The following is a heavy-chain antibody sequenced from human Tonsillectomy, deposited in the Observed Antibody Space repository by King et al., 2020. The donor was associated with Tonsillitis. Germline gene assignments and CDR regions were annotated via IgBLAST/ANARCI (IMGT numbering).Heavy chain of an antibody. D-gene: IGHD6-13*01. V-gene: IGHV1-46*01. Sequence: VQLVESGAEVKKPGASVKVSCKASGYTFTSYYMHWVRQAPGQGHEWMGVINPSGGSTSYAQKFQGRVTMTSDTSTSTVYMDLSSLRSEDTAVYYCARGGPYSSSWNQYRFDYWGQGTLVTVSS. CDR2: INPSGGST. CDR3: ARGGPYSSSWNQYRFDY. CDR1: GYTFTSYY. J-gene: IGHJ4*02.